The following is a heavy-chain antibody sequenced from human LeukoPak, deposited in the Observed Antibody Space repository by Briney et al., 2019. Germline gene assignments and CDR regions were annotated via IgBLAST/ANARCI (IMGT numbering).Heavy chain of an antibody. V-gene: IGHV4-59*11. CDR3: ARLLDNDISGDPDTFDV. Sequence: SETLSLTCTVSGGSLSGHYWSWIRQPPGKRLEWIGDVSYTGRTKYNPSLESRVTISIDPSKSQFSLKLTSVTSADTAVYSCARLLDNDISGDPDTFDVWGQGTTVIVSS. CDR2: VSYTGRT. CDR1: GGSLSGHY. J-gene: IGHJ3*01. D-gene: IGHD3-22*01.